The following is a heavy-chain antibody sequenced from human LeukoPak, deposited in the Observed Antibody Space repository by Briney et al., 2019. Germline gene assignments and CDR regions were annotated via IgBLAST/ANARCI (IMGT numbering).Heavy chain of an antibody. CDR2: IYHSGST. CDR1: GGSISSSNL. J-gene: IGHJ6*03. CDR3: ARDNWTSAAGTGYYYYMDV. D-gene: IGHD6-13*01. Sequence: SETLSLTCAVSGGSISSSNLGRWVRQPPGGGVGWIGEIYHSGSTNYNPSLKSRVTISVDKSKNQFSLKLSSVTAADTAVYYCARDNWTSAAGTGYYYYMDVWGKGTTVTVSS. V-gene: IGHV4-4*02.